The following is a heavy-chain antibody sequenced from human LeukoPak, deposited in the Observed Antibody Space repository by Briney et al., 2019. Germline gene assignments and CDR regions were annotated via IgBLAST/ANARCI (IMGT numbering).Heavy chain of an antibody. Sequence: SLXCTVXXGSXSNXXWSWIXQXPGXELXWIGYISYSGNTDSNPSLKSRVTISVDTSKNQFSLKLSSVTAADTAVYYCARRHRLRNWFDPWGQGTLVTVSS. CDR1: XGSXSNXX. J-gene: IGHJ5*02. CDR2: ISYSGNT. V-gene: IGHV4-59*08. CDR3: ARRHRLRNWFDP. D-gene: IGHD4-17*01.